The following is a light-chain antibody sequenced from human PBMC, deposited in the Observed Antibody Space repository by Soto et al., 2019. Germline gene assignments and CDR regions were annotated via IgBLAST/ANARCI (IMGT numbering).Light chain of an antibody. CDR3: MQGIHWPRT. CDR2: MVS. J-gene: IGKJ1*01. V-gene: IGKV2-30*02. CDR1: QSLVHSNGNTY. Sequence: DVVMTQSPLSLPVTLGQAASISCRSSQSLVHSNGNTYLNWFHQRSGRSPRRLIYMVSNRDSGVPDRFSGSGSGTDFTLKISRVESDDVGIYYCMQGIHWPRTFGQGTKVEIK.